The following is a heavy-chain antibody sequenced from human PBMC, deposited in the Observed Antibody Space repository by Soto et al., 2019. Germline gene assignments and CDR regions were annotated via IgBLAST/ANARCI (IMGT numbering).Heavy chain of an antibody. Sequence: PGGSLRLSCADTVFTFSVYAMTRVRQAPGKGLEWVSAVTANGGSTYSADSVKGRFTISRDNSKNTLFLQMNSLRAEDTAVYYCASLGVGDWANYYYYYGMDVWGQGTTVTVSS. CDR2: VTANGGST. CDR3: ASLGVGDWANYYYYYGMDV. V-gene: IGHV3-23*01. CDR1: VFTFSVYA. D-gene: IGHD2-21*02. J-gene: IGHJ6*02.